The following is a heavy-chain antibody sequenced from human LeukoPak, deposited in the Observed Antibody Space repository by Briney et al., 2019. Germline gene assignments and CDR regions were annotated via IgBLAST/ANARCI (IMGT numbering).Heavy chain of an antibody. D-gene: IGHD2-21*02. CDR2: IYHSGST. Sequence: NASETLSLTCTVSGYSISSGYYWGWIRQPPGKGLEWIGSIYHSGSTYYNPSLKSRVTISVDTSKNQFSLKLSSVTAADTAVYYCARDPIAYCGADCYSDWGQGTLVTVSS. J-gene: IGHJ4*02. V-gene: IGHV4-38-2*02. CDR3: ARDPIAYCGADCYSD. CDR1: GYSISSGYY.